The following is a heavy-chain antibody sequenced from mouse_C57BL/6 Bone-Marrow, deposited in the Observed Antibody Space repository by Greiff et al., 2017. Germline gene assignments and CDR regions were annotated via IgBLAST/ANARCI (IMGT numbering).Heavy chain of an antibody. CDR2: IYPRSGNT. J-gene: IGHJ2*01. V-gene: IGHV1-81*01. Sequence: QVQLQQSGAELARPGASVKLSCKASGYTFTSYGISWVKQRTGQGLEWIGEIYPRSGNTYYNEKFKGKATLTADKSSITAYMALRSLTSDDSAIYFCAPANCDPFDYWGQGTTLTVSS. D-gene: IGHD4-1*01. CDR1: GYTFTSYG. CDR3: APANCDPFDY.